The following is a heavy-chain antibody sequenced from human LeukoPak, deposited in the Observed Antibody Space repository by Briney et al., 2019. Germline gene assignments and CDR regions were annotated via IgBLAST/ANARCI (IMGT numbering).Heavy chain of an antibody. D-gene: IGHD5-24*01. CDR2: INPNSGGT. CDR1: GYTFTGYY. V-gene: IGHV1-2*02. Sequence: ASVKVSCKASGYTFTGYYMHWVRQAPGQGLEWMGWINPNSGGTNYAQKFQGRVTMTRDTSISTAYMELSRLRSDDTAVYYCARGYVGWLQLIEGEGDFDYWGQGTLVTVSS. CDR3: ARGYVGWLQLIEGEGDFDY. J-gene: IGHJ4*02.